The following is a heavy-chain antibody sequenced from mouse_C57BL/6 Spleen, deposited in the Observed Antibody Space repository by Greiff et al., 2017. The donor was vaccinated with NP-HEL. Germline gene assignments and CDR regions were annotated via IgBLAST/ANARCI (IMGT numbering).Heavy chain of an antibody. J-gene: IGHJ4*01. CDR3: ARSYYYGSSYDYAMDY. Sequence: QVQLQQPGAELVKPGASVKLSCKASGYTFTSYWMQWVKQRPGQGLEWIGEIDPSDSYTNYNQKFKGKATLTVDTSSSTAYMQLSSLTSEDSAVYYCARSYYYGSSYDYAMDYWGQGTSVTVSS. CDR1: GYTFTSYW. D-gene: IGHD1-1*01. CDR2: IDPSDSYT. V-gene: IGHV1-50*01.